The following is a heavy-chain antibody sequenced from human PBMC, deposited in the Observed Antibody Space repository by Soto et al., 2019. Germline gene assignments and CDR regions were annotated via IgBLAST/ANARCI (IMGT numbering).Heavy chain of an antibody. V-gene: IGHV3-23*01. CDR1: GFTFSSYA. D-gene: IGHD2-15*01. CDR2: ISGSGGST. J-gene: IGHJ4*02. CDR3: ACFVVVVAARGDFDY. Sequence: GGSLRLSCAASGFTFSSYAMSWVRQAPGKGLEWVSAISGSGGSTYYADSVKGRFTISRDNSKNTLYLQMNSLRAEDTAVYYCACFVVVVAARGDFDYWGQGTLVTVSS.